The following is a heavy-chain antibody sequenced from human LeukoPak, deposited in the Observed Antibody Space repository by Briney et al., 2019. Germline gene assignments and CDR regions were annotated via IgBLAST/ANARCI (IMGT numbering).Heavy chain of an antibody. CDR1: GYIFTDYG. D-gene: IGHD2-15*01. CDR2: ISAYNGNT. CDR3: ARLVSGRGYCSGGSCYSYYMDV. J-gene: IGHJ6*03. Sequence: GASVKVSCKASGYIFTDYGISWVRQAPGQGLEWMGWISAYNGNTNYAQKLQGRVTMTADTSTSTAYMELRSLRSDDTAVYYCARLVSGRGYCSGGSCYSYYMDVWGKGTTVTVSS. V-gene: IGHV1-18*01.